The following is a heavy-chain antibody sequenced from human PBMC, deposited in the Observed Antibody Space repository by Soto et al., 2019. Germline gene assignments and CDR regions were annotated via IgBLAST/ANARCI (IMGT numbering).Heavy chain of an antibody. CDR2: IYYSGST. CDR1: GGSISSYY. Sequence: SETLSLTCTVSGGSISSYYWSWIRQPPGKGLEWIGYIYYSGSTNYNPSLKSRVTISVDTSKNQFSLKLSSVTAADTAVYYCARGRIYDILTGYYIFDYWGQGTLVTVSS. J-gene: IGHJ4*02. CDR3: ARGRIYDILTGYYIFDY. D-gene: IGHD3-9*01. V-gene: IGHV4-59*01.